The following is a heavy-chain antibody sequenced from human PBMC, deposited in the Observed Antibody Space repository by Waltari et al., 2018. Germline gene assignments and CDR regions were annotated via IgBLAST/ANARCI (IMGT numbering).Heavy chain of an antibody. CDR3: AASITIFGVVNWFDP. CDR1: GGSISSYY. D-gene: IGHD3-3*01. Sequence: QVQLQESGPGLVKPSETLSLTCTVSGGSISSYYWSWIRQPPGKGLEWIGYIYYSGSTNYNPALKSRVTISVDTSKNPFSLKLSSVTAADTAVYYCAASITIFGVVNWFDPWGQGTLVTVSS. V-gene: IGHV4-59*01. CDR2: IYYSGST. J-gene: IGHJ5*02.